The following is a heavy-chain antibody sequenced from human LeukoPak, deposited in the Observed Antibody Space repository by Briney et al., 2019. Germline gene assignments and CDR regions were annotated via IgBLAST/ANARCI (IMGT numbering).Heavy chain of an antibody. D-gene: IGHD2-2*01. J-gene: IGHJ6*02. CDR1: GGTFISYA. CDR3: ASRTRERYCSSTSCYLYYYYGMDV. CDR2: IIPIFGTA. V-gene: IGHV1-69*01. Sequence: GASVKVSCKASGGTFISYAISWVRQAPGQGLEWMGGIIPIFGTANYAQKFQGRVTITADESTSTDYMELSSLRSEDTAVYYCASRTRERYCSSTSCYLYYYYGMDVWGQGTTVTVSS.